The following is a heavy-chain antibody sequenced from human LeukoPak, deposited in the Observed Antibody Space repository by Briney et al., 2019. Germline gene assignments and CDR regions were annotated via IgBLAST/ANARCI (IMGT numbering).Heavy chain of an antibody. Sequence: SQTLSLTCAISGDSVSSNSAAWDWIRQSPSRGLEWLGRTYYRSKWSNDYAVSVKSRITINPDTSQNQFSLQLNSLTPEDTAVYYCARAPIGGWYFDLWGRGTLVTVSS. J-gene: IGHJ2*01. CDR3: ARAPIGGWYFDL. CDR1: GDSVSSNSAA. V-gene: IGHV6-1*01. CDR2: TYYRSKWSN. D-gene: IGHD2-15*01.